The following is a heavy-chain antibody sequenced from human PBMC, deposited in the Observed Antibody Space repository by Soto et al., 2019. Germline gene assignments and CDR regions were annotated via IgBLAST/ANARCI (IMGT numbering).Heavy chain of an antibody. CDR2: ISSSSSYI. CDR3: ARDPGNCGGDCYPRVRYFQH. J-gene: IGHJ1*01. D-gene: IGHD2-21*01. CDR1: GFTFSSYS. V-gene: IGHV3-21*01. Sequence: GGSLRLSCAASGFTFSSYSMNWVRQAPGKGLEWVSSISSSSSYIYYADSVKGRFTISRDNAKNSLYLQMNSLRAEDTAVYYCARDPGNCGGDCYPRVRYFQHWGQGTLVTVSS.